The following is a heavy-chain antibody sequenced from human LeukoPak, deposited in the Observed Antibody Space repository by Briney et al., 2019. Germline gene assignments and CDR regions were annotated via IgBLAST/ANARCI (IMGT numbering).Heavy chain of an antibody. CDR3: ARHPGNYDFWSGYPRNGAFDI. D-gene: IGHD3-3*01. CDR2: IYTSGST. CDR1: GGSISTYY. Sequence: PSETLSLTCTVSGGSISTYYWSWIRQPPGKGLEWIGYIYTSGSTNYNPSLRSRVTMSMDTSKNQFSLKLSSVTAADTGVYYCARHPGNYDFWSGYPRNGAFDIWGQGTMVTVSS. J-gene: IGHJ3*02. V-gene: IGHV4-4*09.